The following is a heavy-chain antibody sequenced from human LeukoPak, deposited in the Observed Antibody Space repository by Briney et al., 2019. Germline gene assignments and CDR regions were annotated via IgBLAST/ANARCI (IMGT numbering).Heavy chain of an antibody. CDR3: ARVGIAVAGYGYWYFDL. V-gene: IGHV3-11*01. D-gene: IGHD6-19*01. CDR1: GFTFSDYY. J-gene: IGHJ2*01. Sequence: GGSLRLSCAASGFTFSDYYTSWIRQAPGKGLEWVSYISSSGYTIYYADSVKGRFTISRDNAKNSLYLQMNSLRAEDTAVYYCARVGIAVAGYGYWYFDLWGRGALVTVSS. CDR2: ISSSGYTI.